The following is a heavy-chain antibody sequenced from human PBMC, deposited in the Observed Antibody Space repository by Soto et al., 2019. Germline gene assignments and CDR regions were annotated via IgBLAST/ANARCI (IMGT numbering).Heavy chain of an antibody. D-gene: IGHD3-22*01. CDR3: ARARYYYDSSGYYPNWFDP. CDR2: IIPIFGTA. V-gene: IGHV1-69*06. Sequence: SVKVSCKASGGTFSSYAISWVRQAPGQGLEWMGGIIPIFGTANYAQKFQGRVTITADKSTSTAYMELSSLRSEDTAVYYCARARYYYDSSGYYPNWFDPWGQGTLVTAPQ. J-gene: IGHJ5*02. CDR1: GGTFSSYA.